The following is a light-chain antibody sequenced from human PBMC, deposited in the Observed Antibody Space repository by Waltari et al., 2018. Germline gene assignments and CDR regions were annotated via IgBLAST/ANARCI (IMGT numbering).Light chain of an antibody. CDR2: EVS. CDR3: SSYISSSTLEL. CDR1: SSDVGGYNY. J-gene: IGLJ2*01. Sequence: QSALTQPASVSGSPGQSITISCTGTSSDVGGYNYVSWYPQHPGKAPKLMIYEVSNRPSGVSNRFSGSKSGNTASLTISGLQAEDEADYYCSSYISSSTLELFGGGTSLTVL. V-gene: IGLV2-14*01.